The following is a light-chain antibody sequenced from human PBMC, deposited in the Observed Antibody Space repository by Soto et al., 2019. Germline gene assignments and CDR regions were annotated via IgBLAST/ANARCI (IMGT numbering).Light chain of an antibody. CDR1: NSDIGTYDY. CDR3: SSYTTSRTVI. CDR2: EVR. Sequence: HSALTQPASVSGSPGQSITISCTGTNSDIGTYDYVSWYQKYPGTAPKLIMSEVRNRPSGVPSRFSGSKSGTTASLTISGLQAEDEAEYYCSSYTTSRTVIFGDGTKLTVL. J-gene: IGLJ2*01. V-gene: IGLV2-14*01.